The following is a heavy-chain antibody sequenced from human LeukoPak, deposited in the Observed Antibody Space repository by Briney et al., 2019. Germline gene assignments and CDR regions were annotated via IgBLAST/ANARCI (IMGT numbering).Heavy chain of an antibody. CDR1: GYTFTSYD. Sequence: GASVKVSCKASGYTFTSYDINWVRQATGQGLEWMGWMNPNSGNTGYAQKFQGRVTMTRNTSISTAYMELSSLRSEDTAVYYCARVTPPRITIFGVVQYYYYYYGMDVWGQGTTVTVSS. CDR2: MNPNSGNT. D-gene: IGHD3-3*01. V-gene: IGHV1-8*01. J-gene: IGHJ6*02. CDR3: ARVTPPRITIFGVVQYYYYYYGMDV.